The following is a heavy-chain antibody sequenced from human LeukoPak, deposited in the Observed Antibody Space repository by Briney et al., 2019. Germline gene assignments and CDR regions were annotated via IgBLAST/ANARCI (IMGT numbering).Heavy chain of an antibody. CDR3: ARVLGYCSGKDCYTGGIDY. D-gene: IGHD2-15*01. Sequence: GGSLRLSCAASGFTFSSYEMNWVRQAPGTGLEWISYISSSGTTIYYADSVKGRFTISRDNAKNSLYLQMNSLRAEDTAIYYCARVLGYCSGKDCYTGGIDYWGQGTLVTVSS. CDR1: GFTFSSYE. CDR2: ISSSGTTI. J-gene: IGHJ4*02. V-gene: IGHV3-48*03.